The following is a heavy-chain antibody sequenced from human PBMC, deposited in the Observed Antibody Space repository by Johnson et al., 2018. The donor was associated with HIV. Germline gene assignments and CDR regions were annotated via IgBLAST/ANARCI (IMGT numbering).Heavy chain of an antibody. CDR2: IWYDGSNK. J-gene: IGHJ3*02. Sequence: QVQLVESGGGVVQPGRSLRLSCAASGFTFSSYGMHWVRQAPGKGLEWVAVIWYDGSNKYYADSVKGRFTISRDNSQNTLYLQMNRLRAEDTAVYYCARESGGEGGGSGYYLSPRGAFDIWGQGTMVTVSS. CDR1: GFTFSSYG. CDR3: ARESGGEGGGSGYYLSPRGAFDI. D-gene: IGHD3-22*01. V-gene: IGHV3-30*19.